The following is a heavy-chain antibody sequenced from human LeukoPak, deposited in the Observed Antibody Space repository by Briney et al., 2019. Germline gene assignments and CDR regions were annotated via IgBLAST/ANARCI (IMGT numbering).Heavy chain of an antibody. Sequence: ASVKVSCKASGYTFTDYYIHWVRQAPGQGLEWMGWINPNSGGTNYAQKFQGRVTMTRDTSISTAYMELSRLRSDDTAVYYCAKDSSIAARSRRRNWFDPRGQGTLVTVSS. J-gene: IGHJ5*02. D-gene: IGHD6-6*01. V-gene: IGHV1-2*02. CDR2: INPNSGGT. CDR3: AKDSSIAARSRRRNWFDP. CDR1: GYTFTDYY.